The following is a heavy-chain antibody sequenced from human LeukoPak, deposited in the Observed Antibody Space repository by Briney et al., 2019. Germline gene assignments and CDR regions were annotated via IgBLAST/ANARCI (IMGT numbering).Heavy chain of an antibody. Sequence: PSETLSLTCTVSGGSISSYYWSWIRQPAGKGLEWIGRIYTSGSTNCNPSLKSRVTMSVDTSKNQFSLKLSSVTAADTAVYYCARENYCSGGSCYGYFDYWGQGTLVTVSS. CDR1: GGSISSYY. CDR2: IYTSGST. D-gene: IGHD2-15*01. V-gene: IGHV4-4*07. J-gene: IGHJ4*02. CDR3: ARENYCSGGSCYGYFDY.